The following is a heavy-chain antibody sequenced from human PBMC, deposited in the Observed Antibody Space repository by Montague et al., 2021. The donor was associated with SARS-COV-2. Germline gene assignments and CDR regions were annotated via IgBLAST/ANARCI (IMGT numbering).Heavy chain of an antibody. CDR3: AREGQWPNGGFDY. J-gene: IGHJ4*02. V-gene: IGHV3-33*05. CDR2: ISYDGSNK. Sequence: SLRLSCAASGFTFSSYGMHWVRQAPGKGLEWVAVISYDGSNKYYADSVKGRFTISRDNSKNTLYPLMNSLRAEDTAVYYCAREGQWPNGGFDYWGQGTLVTVSS. D-gene: IGHD6-19*01. CDR1: GFTFSSYG.